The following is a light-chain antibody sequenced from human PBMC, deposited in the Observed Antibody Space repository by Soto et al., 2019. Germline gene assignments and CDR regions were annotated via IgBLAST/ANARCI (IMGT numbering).Light chain of an antibody. CDR1: QSISSW. CDR2: KAS. V-gene: IGKV1-5*03. J-gene: IGKJ1*01. CDR3: QLYNSYSPT. Sequence: DIQMTQSPSTLSASVGDRVTITCRASQSISSWLAWYQQKPGKAPKLLIYKASSLESGVPSRFSGSGSGTEFTLTISSLQHDDFATYYCQLYNSYSPTFGQGTKVEIK.